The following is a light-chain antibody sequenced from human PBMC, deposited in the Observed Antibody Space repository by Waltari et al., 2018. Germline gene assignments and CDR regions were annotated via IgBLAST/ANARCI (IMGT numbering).Light chain of an antibody. CDR3: QLRTGWPMT. J-gene: IGKJ5*01. CDR1: QRVSHP. Sequence: EVVLTQSPATLSLSPGERATLSCRASQRVSHPLARYRQRPGQAPSLLIDDASTRAAGIPGRFSGSGSGTDFTLTISSLEPEDFAVYYCQLRTGWPMTFGQGTRLEIK. V-gene: IGKV3-11*01. CDR2: DAS.